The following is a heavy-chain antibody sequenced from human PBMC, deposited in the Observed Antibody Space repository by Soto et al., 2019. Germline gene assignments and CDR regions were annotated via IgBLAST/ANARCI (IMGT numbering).Heavy chain of an antibody. CDR1: GGTFSSYA. J-gene: IGHJ5*02. D-gene: IGHD3-22*01. CDR2: IIPIFGTA. V-gene: IGHV1-69*13. Sequence: SVKVSCKASGGTFSSYAISWVRQAPGQGLEWMGGIIPIFGTANYAQKFQGRVTITADESTSTAYMELSSLRSDDTAVYYCARTYYYDSSGYGNWFDPWGQGTLVTVSS. CDR3: ARTYYYDSSGYGNWFDP.